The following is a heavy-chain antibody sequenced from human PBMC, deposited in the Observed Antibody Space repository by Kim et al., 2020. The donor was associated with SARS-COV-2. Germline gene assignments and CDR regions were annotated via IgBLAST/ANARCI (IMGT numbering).Heavy chain of an antibody. CDR3: AKDYRRHYYDSTGTAFDI. CDR1: GFTFDDYA. J-gene: IGHJ3*02. Sequence: GGSLRLSCAASGFTFDDYAMHWVLQAPGQGLEWVSGISWNSGSIGYADSVKGRFTICRDNAKNSLYLQMNSLRAEDTALYYGAKDYRRHYYDSTGTAFDIWGQRTIVTAAS. D-gene: IGHD3-22*01. CDR2: ISWNSGSI. V-gene: IGHV3-9*01.